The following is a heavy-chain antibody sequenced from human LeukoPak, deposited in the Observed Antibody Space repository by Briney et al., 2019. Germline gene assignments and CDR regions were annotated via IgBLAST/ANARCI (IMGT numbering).Heavy chain of an antibody. D-gene: IGHD1-26*01. V-gene: IGHV3-23*01. Sequence: GESLRLSCAASGFTSSNYAMSWVRQAPGKGLEWVSAISGSGDTTYYADSVKGRFTISRDNSKNTLYLQMISLRAEDTAVYFCAKDKFTVGRRGGFEIWGQGTMVTVSS. CDR1: GFTSSNYA. CDR2: ISGSGDTT. CDR3: AKDKFTVGRRGGFEI. J-gene: IGHJ3*02.